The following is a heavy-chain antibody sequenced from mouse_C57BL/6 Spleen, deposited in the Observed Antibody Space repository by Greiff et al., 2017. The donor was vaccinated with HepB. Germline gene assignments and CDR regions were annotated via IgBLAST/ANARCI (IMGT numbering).Heavy chain of an antibody. J-gene: IGHJ4*01. D-gene: IGHD2-2*01. CDR2: ISDGGSYT. CDR3: ARDRVTGERSMDY. V-gene: IGHV5-4*01. CDR1: GFTFSSYA. Sequence: EVQLVESGGGLVKPGGSLKLSCAASGFTFSSYAMSWVRQTPEKRLEWVATISDGGSYTYYPDNVKGRFTISRDNAKNNLYLQMSHLKSEDTAMYYCARDRVTGERSMDYWGQRTSVTVSS.